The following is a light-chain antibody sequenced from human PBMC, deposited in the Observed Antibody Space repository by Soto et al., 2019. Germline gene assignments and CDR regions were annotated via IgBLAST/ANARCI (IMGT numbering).Light chain of an antibody. V-gene: IGKV3-20*01. CDR3: QQYGRSPWT. CDR2: GVS. Sequence: EIVLTQSPDTLSLSPGERATLSCRASQSVSSTYLAWYQQKPGQAPRLLIYGVSSRATGIPDRFSASGSGADFTLNISRLEPEDFEVYYCQQYGRSPWTFGQGTKVDIK. CDR1: QSVSSTY. J-gene: IGKJ1*01.